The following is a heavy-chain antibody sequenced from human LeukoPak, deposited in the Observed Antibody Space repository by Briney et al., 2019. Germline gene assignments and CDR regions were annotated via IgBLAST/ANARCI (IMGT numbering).Heavy chain of an antibody. CDR3: AKAFRGVVVPDFDY. J-gene: IGHJ4*02. CDR1: GFTFSSYA. CDR2: ISGSGGST. Sequence: GGSLRLSCAASGFTFSSYAMHWVRQAPGKGLEWVSSISGSGGSTYYADYVKGRLTISRDNSENTLYLQMNSLRAEDTAVYYCAKAFRGVVVPDFDYWGQGTLVTVSS. D-gene: IGHD3-16*02. V-gene: IGHV3-23*01.